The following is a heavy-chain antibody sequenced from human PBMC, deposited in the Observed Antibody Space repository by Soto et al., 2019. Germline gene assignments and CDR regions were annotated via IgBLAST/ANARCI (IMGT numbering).Heavy chain of an antibody. J-gene: IGHJ6*02. CDR1: GGSFSGYY. CDR3: ARGRRNGVAVAGTGVRYYYYGMDV. Sequence: PSETLSLTCAVYGGSFSGYYWSWIRQPPGKGLEWIGEINHSGSTNYNPSLKSRVTISVDTSKNQFSLKLSSVTAADTAVYYCARGRRNGVAVAGTGVRYYYYGMDVWGQGTTVTVSS. V-gene: IGHV4-34*01. CDR2: INHSGST. D-gene: IGHD6-19*01.